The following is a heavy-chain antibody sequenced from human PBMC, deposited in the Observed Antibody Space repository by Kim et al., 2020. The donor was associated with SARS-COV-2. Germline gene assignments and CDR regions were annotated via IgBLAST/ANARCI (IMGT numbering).Heavy chain of an antibody. Sequence: GLFTISRDNAKNSLYLQMNSLRAEDTAVYYCARDPQQLVLDSYYYYYYMDVWGKGTTVTVSS. J-gene: IGHJ6*03. CDR3: ARDPQQLVLDSYYYYYYMDV. V-gene: IGHV3-11*01. D-gene: IGHD6-13*01.